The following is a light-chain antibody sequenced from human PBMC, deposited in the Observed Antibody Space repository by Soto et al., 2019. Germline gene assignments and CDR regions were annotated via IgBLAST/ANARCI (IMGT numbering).Light chain of an antibody. CDR3: QQYGSSPRT. J-gene: IGKJ1*01. V-gene: IGKV3-20*01. CDR1: QSVSSSY. CDR2: GAS. Sequence: TQSPGTLSLSPGDRTTLSCRASQSVSSSYLAWYQQKPGQAPRLLIYGASNRATGIPDRFSGSGSGTDFTLTISRLEPEDFAVYYCQQYGSSPRTFGQGTKVDIK.